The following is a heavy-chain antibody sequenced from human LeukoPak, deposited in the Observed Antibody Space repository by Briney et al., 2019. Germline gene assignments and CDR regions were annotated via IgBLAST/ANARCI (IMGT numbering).Heavy chain of an antibody. CDR1: GGSINNYY. D-gene: IGHD1-26*01. CDR2: VSYSGNT. Sequence: SETLSLTCTVSGGSINNYYWSWIRQTPGKGLEWIGYVSYSGNTNYNPSLQSRVTISVDTSKNQFSLKLSSVTAADTAVYYCARGWELGYFDLWGRGTLVTVSS. J-gene: IGHJ2*01. CDR3: ARGWELGYFDL. V-gene: IGHV4-59*12.